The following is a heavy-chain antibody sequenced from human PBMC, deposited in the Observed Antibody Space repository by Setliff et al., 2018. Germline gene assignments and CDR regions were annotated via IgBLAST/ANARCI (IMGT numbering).Heavy chain of an antibody. J-gene: IGHJ4*02. D-gene: IGHD5-12*01. V-gene: IGHV5-51*01. CDR1: GYSFTDYW. Sequence: PGESLKISCKAPGYSFTDYWIAWVRQMPGKGLEWMGIIYPSNSNIKYSPSFEAQITFSVDKSITTAYLQWSSLKASDTAIYYCARHRVGNSGYAIPILDFWGQGALGTVS. CDR2: IYPSNSNI. CDR3: ARHRVGNSGYAIPILDF.